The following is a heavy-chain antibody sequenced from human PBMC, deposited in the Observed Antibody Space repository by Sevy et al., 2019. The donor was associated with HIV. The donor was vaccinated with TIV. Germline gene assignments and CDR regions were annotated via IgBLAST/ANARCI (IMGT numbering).Heavy chain of an antibody. CDR3: AHETFGRFES. V-gene: IGHV3-7*01. Sequence: GGSLRISCAASGFTFSVNWMNWVRQAPGKGLEWVANIKGDGSDKHYVDSVEGRFTISRDNAKNLLYLQMNSLRVEDTAVYYCAHETFGRFESWGQGTLVTVSS. CDR2: IKGDGSDK. CDR1: GFTFSVNW. D-gene: IGHD3-16*01. J-gene: IGHJ4*02.